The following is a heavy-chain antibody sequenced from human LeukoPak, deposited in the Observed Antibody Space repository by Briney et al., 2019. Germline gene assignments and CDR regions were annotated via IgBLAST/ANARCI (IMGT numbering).Heavy chain of an antibody. D-gene: IGHD3-22*01. CDR2: ISGSGGST. J-gene: IGHJ4*02. Sequence: GGSLKLSCAASGFTFSSYAMSWVRQAPGKGLEWVSTISGSGGSTYYADSVKGRFTISRDNSKNTLYLQMNSLRAEDTAVYYCAKASAMIVVVSKHFDYWGQGTLVTVSS. CDR1: GFTFSSYA. CDR3: AKASAMIVVVSKHFDY. V-gene: IGHV3-23*01.